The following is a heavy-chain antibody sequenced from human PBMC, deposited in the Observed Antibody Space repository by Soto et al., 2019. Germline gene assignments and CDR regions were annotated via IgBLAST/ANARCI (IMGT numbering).Heavy chain of an antibody. V-gene: IGHV4-31*03. D-gene: IGHD2-8*01. CDR1: GGSISSGGYY. CDR2: IYYSGST. J-gene: IGHJ4*02. CDR3: ARRALPQCINGVCYKDGFWDY. Sequence: ASETLSLTCTVSGGSISSGGYYWSWIRQHPGKGLEWIGYIYYSGSTYNNPSLKSRASISLDTSKNQFSLKLSSVTAADTAVYYCARRALPQCINGVCYKDGFWDYWGQGALVTVSS.